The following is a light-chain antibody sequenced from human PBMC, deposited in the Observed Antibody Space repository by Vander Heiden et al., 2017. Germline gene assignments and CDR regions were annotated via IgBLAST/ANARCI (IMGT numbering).Light chain of an antibody. CDR3: QSYDSSLSVV. J-gene: IGLJ2*01. CDR2: GNT. Sequence: QSVLTQRPSVPGAPGQRIIISCTGRSSNIGAGYGVHWYQQLPGTAPKLLIYGNTNRPSGVPDRFSGSKSGTSASLAITGLQAEDEADYYCQSYDSSLSVVFGGGTKLTVL. CDR1: SSNIGAGYG. V-gene: IGLV1-40*01.